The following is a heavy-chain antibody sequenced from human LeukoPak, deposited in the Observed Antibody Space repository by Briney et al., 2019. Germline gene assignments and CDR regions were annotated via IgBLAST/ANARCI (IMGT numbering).Heavy chain of an antibody. V-gene: IGHV1-2*02. CDR2: INPNSGGT. J-gene: IGHJ3*02. Sequence: ASVKVSCKASGYTFTGYGYYIHWVRQTPGQGPEWMGWINPNSGGTNYAQKFQGRVTMTRDTSISTAYMELSSLRSDDTAVYYCARLWGKYDAFDIWGQGTMVTVSS. CDR3: ARLWGKYDAFDI. D-gene: IGHD7-27*01. CDR1: GYTFTGYGYY.